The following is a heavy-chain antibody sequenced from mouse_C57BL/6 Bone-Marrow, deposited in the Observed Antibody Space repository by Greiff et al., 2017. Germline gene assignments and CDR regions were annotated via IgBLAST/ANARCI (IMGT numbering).Heavy chain of an antibody. CDR2: IYPGGGYT. Sequence: QVQLKQSGAELVRPGTSVKMSCKASGYTFTNYWIGWAKQRPGHGLEWIGDIYPGGGYTNYNEKFKGKATLTADKSSSTAYMQFSSLTSEDSAIYYCASGLLRWYFEVWGTGTTVTVSS. V-gene: IGHV1-63*01. CDR1: GYTFTNYW. D-gene: IGHD1-1*01. J-gene: IGHJ1*03. CDR3: ASGLLRWYFEV.